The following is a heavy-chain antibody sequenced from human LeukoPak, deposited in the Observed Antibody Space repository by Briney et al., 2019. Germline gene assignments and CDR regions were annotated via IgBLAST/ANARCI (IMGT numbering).Heavy chain of an antibody. CDR2: TYYRSKWYN. D-gene: IGHD6-19*01. CDR1: GDSVSSNSAA. J-gene: IGHJ3*02. V-gene: IGHV6-1*01. CDR3: ARDLSAVAGKITPNHAFDI. Sequence: SQTLSLTCAISGDSVSSNSAAWNWIRQSPSRGLEWLGRTYYRSKWYNDYAVSVKSRITINPDTSKNQFSLQLNSVTPEDTAVYYCARDLSAVAGKITPNHAFDIWGQGTMVTVSS.